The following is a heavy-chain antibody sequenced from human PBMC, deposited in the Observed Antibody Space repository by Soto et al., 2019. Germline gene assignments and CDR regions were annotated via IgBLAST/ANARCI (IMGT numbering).Heavy chain of an antibody. Sequence: PSETLSLTCTVSGGSISSYYWSWIRQPPGKGLEWIGYIYYSGSTNYNPSLKSRVTISVDTSKNQFSLKLSSVTAADTAVYYCVGMTGAMDVWGQGTTVTVSS. V-gene: IGHV4-59*08. CDR2: IYYSGST. CDR3: VGMTGAMDV. CDR1: GGSISSYY. J-gene: IGHJ6*02. D-gene: IGHD7-27*01.